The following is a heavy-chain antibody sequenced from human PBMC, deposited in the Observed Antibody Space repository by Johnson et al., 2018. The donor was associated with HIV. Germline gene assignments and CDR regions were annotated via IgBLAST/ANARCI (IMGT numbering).Heavy chain of an antibody. CDR2: INWTGGST. J-gene: IGHJ3*02. D-gene: IGHD6-6*01. Sequence: VQLVESGGGVVRPGGSLRLSCAASGFTFDDYGMSWVRQAPGNGLEWVSGINWTGGSTGYADSVKGRFTISRDNAKNSLYLPMNRLRAEDTALYYCARALPYSSSHTDAFDIWGQGTMVTVSS. V-gene: IGHV3-20*04. CDR1: GFTFDDYG. CDR3: ARALPYSSSHTDAFDI.